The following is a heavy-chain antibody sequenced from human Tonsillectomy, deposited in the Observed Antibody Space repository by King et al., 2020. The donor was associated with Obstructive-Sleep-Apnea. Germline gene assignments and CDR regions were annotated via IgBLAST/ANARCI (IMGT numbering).Heavy chain of an antibody. CDR2: IYTSGST. CDR1: GGSINSYY. J-gene: IGHJ4*02. Sequence: QLQESGPGLVKPSETLSLTCTVSGGSINSYYLSWIRQPAGKGLEWMGRIYTSGSTNYNPSLKSRVTMSVDTSKNQFSLKLSSVTAADTAIYYCARDIVVIPATMSVEVRYFDYWGQGTLVTVSS. V-gene: IGHV4-4*07. D-gene: IGHD2-2*01. CDR3: ARDIVVIPATMSVEVRYFDY.